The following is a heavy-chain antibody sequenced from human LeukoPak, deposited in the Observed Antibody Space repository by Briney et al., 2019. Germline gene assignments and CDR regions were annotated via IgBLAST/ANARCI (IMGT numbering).Heavy chain of an antibody. Sequence: ASVKVSCKASGYTFTSYGISWVRQAPGQGLEWTGWISAYNGNTNYAQKLQGRVTMTTDTSTSTAYMELRSLRSDDTAVYYCARSRKMGINCSGGSCYLVDYWGQGTLVTVSS. CDR3: ARSRKMGINCSGGSCYLVDY. J-gene: IGHJ4*02. D-gene: IGHD2-15*01. CDR1: GYTFTSYG. V-gene: IGHV1-18*01. CDR2: ISAYNGNT.